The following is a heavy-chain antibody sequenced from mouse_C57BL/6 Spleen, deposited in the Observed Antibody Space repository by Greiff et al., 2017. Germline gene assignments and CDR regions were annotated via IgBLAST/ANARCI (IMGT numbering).Heavy chain of an antibody. CDR1: GYTFTDYY. CDR2: INPNNGGT. D-gene: IGHD1-1*01. CDR3: ARSLLRFLHAMDY. Sequence: VQLQQSGPELVKPGASVKISCKASGYTFTDYYMNWVKQSHGKSLEWIGDINPNNGGTSYNQKFTGKATLTVDKSSSTAYMALRSLTSEDSAVYSCARSLLRFLHAMDYWGQGTSVTVSS. V-gene: IGHV1-26*01. J-gene: IGHJ4*01.